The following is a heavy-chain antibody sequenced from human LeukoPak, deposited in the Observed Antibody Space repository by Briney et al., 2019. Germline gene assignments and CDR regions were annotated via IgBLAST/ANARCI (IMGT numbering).Heavy chain of an antibody. D-gene: IGHD2/OR15-2a*01. J-gene: IGHJ6*02. CDR3: AKSSIGPPFYGMDV. CDR2: ISGSGGST. V-gene: IGHV3-23*01. CDR1: GFTFNSYW. Sequence: GGSLRLSCAASGFTFNSYWMSWVRQAPGKGLEWVSAISGSGGSTYYADSVKGRFTISRDNSKNTLYLQMNSLRAEDTAVYYCAKSSIGPPFYGMDVWGQGTTVTVSS.